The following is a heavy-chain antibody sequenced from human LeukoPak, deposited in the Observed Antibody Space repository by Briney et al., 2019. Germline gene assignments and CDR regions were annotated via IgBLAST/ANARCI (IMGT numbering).Heavy chain of an antibody. J-gene: IGHJ5*02. CDR2: IYYSGST. Sequence: SETLSLTCTVSGGSISSYYWGWIRQPPGKGLEWIGSIYYSGSTYYNPSLKSRVTISVDTSKNQFSLKLSSVTAADTAVYYCARLWDVVVPAATGWFDPWGRGTLVTVSS. CDR1: GGSISSYY. CDR3: ARLWDVVVPAATGWFDP. D-gene: IGHD2-2*01. V-gene: IGHV4-39*01.